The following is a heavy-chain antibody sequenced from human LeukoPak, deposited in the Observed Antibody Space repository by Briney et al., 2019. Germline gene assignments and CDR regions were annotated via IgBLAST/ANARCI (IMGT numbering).Heavy chain of an antibody. Sequence: GKSLRLSCAASGFTFSTYGMHWVRQAPGEGLEWVSAISGSGGSTYYADSVKGRFTISRDNSKNTLYLQINSLRAEDTAVYYCAKRPSYYDFWSGYGYWGQGTLVTVSS. CDR2: ISGSGGST. CDR1: GFTFSTYG. CDR3: AKRPSYYDFWSGYGY. J-gene: IGHJ4*02. D-gene: IGHD3-3*01. V-gene: IGHV3-23*01.